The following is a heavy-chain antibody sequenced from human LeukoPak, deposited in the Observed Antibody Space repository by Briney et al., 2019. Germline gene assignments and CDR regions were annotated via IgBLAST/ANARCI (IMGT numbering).Heavy chain of an antibody. CDR3: AREKRLVVVPAARNTFDY. CDR1: GGSISSSGYY. CDR2: ISSGGST. D-gene: IGHD2-2*01. J-gene: IGHJ4*02. V-gene: IGHV4-39*07. Sequence: SETLSLTCTVSGGSISSSGYYWGWIRQPPGKGLEWIGSISSGGSTHYIPSLKSRVTISVDTSKNQFSLKLSSVTAADTAVYYCAREKRLVVVPAARNTFDYWGQGTLVTVSS.